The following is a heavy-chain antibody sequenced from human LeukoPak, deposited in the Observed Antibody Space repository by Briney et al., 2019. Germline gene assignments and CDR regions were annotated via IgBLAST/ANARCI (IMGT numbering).Heavy chain of an antibody. CDR2: IYSGGST. CDR3: GREAIRVGGGGGGTFDI. Sequence: GGSLRLSCAASGFTVSSNYMSWVRQAPGKGLEWVSVIYSGGSTYYADSVKGRFTISRGNSKNTLYLQMNSLRAEDTAVYYGGREAIRVGGGGGGTFDIWGQGTMVTVSS. CDR1: GFTVSSNY. V-gene: IGHV3-66*01. D-gene: IGHD3-16*01. J-gene: IGHJ3*02.